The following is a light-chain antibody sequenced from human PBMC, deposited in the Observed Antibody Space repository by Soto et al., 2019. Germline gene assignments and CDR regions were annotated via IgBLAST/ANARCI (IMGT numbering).Light chain of an antibody. Sequence: SALTQPPSASGSPGQSVTISCTGTSSDVGGYNYVSWYQQHPGKAPKLMIYEVSKRPSGVPDRFSGSKSGNTASLTVSGLQAEDEADYYCSSYAGNKNVFGTGTKSPS. CDR3: SSYAGNKNV. J-gene: IGLJ1*01. CDR2: EVS. CDR1: SSDVGGYNY. V-gene: IGLV2-8*01.